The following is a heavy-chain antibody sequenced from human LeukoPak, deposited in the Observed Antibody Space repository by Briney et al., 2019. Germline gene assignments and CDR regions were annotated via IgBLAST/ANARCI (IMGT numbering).Heavy chain of an antibody. CDR1: GFTFSSYT. D-gene: IGHD6-13*01. CDR3: ARGLPYSSNWNKFDY. V-gene: IGHV3-30*04. CDR2: ISYDGSNK. Sequence: GGSLRLSCAASGFTFSSYTMHWVRQAPGKGLEWVAIISYDGSNKYYADSVKGRFTISRDNSKNTLYLQMTSLKTEDTAVYYCARGLPYSSNWNKFDYWGQGTLVTVSS. J-gene: IGHJ4*02.